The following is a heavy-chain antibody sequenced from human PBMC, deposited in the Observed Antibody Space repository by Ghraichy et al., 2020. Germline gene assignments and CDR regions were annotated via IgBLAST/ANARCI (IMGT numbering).Heavy chain of an antibody. CDR1: GFTFSDYA. D-gene: IGHD1-7*01. CDR3: AKALLIGGTSPPSDY. V-gene: IGHV3-23*01. CDR2: ISGSGSGT. J-gene: IGHJ4*02. Sequence: GGSLRLSCVASGFTFSDYAMSWVRQTPGKGLEWVSGISGSGSGTYYADSVRGRFTISRDNSKNTLFLHMRRLRAEDTAVYFCAKALLIGGTSPPSDYWGQGTLVTVSS.